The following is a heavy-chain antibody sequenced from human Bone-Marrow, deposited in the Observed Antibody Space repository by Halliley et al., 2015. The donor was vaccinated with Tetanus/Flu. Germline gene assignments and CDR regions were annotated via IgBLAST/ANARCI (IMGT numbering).Heavy chain of an antibody. CDR2: VYYSGTT. CDR3: ARGHSYGSGSYYAQD. CDR1: GGSLGSGGYY. D-gene: IGHD3-10*01. V-gene: IGHV4-31*03. Sequence: TLSLTCTVSGGSLGSGGYYWSWIRQHPGKGLEWIGYVYYSGTTYYNPSLKRRLTISVDTSKNQFSLKLNSVTAADTAVYFCARGHSYGSGSYYAQDWGQGTLVTVSS. J-gene: IGHJ4*02.